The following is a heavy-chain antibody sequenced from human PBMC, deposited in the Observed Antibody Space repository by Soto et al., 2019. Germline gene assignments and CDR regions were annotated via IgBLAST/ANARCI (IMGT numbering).Heavy chain of an antibody. Sequence: VSVTLSCTVSGYPITVVSSRLGRQAPGKGLEWMGGFDPEDGETIYAQKFQGRVTMTEDTSTDTAYMELSSLRSEDTAVYSCATVWEPHTKSAYRRQRTLVPGSS. J-gene: IGHJ4*02. V-gene: IGHV1-24*01. CDR3: ATVWEPHTKSAY. CDR2: FDPEDGET. CDR1: GYPITVVS. D-gene: IGHD1-26*01.